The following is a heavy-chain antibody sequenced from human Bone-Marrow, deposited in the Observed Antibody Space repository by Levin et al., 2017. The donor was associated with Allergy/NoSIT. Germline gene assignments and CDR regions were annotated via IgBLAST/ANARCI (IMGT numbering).Heavy chain of an antibody. CDR1: GFIFADYA. Sequence: GGSLRLSCTISGFIFADYAMNWVRQAPGRGLEWVSSLDGSSGKTHYADAVKGRFTISREYSKNTLFLQMNSLRVEDTARYYCAKAGTTVMLDYSYLDIWGEGTAFTVSS. D-gene: IGHD4-17*01. J-gene: IGHJ6*03. V-gene: IGHV3-23*01. CDR3: AKAGTTVMLDYSYLDI. CDR2: LDGSSGKT.